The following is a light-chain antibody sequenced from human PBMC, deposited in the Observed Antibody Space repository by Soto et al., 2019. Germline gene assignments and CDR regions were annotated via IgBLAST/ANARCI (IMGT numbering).Light chain of an antibody. CDR1: NNDVGGFNF. J-gene: IGLJ2*01. Sequence: QYALTQPASVSGSPGQSITISCTGTNNDVGGFNFVSWYQQRPGNVPKLLIYDVDDRPSGVSNRFSGSRSANTASLTISGLQAEDEADYYCSSYTSRSTVIFGGGTKLTVL. CDR2: DVD. V-gene: IGLV2-14*01. CDR3: SSYTSRSTVI.